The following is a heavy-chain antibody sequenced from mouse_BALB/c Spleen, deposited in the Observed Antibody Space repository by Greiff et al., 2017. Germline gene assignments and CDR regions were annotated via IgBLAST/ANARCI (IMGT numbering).Heavy chain of an antibody. Sequence: EVQLQQSGAELVKPGASVKLSCTASGFNIKDTYMHWVKQRPEQGLEWIGRIDPANGNTKYDPKFQGKATITADTSSNPAYLQLSSLTSEDTAVYYCARSGYDYDRGYAMDYWGQGTSVTVSS. CDR1: GFNIKDTY. V-gene: IGHV14-3*02. CDR2: IDPANGNT. CDR3: ARSGYDYDRGYAMDY. D-gene: IGHD2-4*01. J-gene: IGHJ4*01.